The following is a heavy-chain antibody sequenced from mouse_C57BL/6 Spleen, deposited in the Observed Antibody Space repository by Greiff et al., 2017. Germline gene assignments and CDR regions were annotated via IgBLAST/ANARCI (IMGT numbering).Heavy chain of an antibody. V-gene: IGHV5-6*01. CDR1: GFTFSRYG. J-gene: IGHJ2*01. CDR3: AKENYFDY. CDR2: ISSGGSYT. Sequence: EVKLVESGGDLVKPGGSLKLSCAASGFTFSRYGMSWVRQTPDKRLEWVATISSGGSYTYYPDSVKGRFTFSRDTTKNTLYLQVSSQESEDASMYYCAKENYFDYWGQGTTLTVSS.